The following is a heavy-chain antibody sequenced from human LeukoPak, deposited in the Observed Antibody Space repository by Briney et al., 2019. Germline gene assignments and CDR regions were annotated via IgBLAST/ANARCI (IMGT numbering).Heavy chain of an antibody. J-gene: IGHJ4*02. CDR2: IYYSGST. D-gene: IGHD3-3*01. CDR3: ARALNYDFWSGFHY. Sequence: SETLSLTCTVSGGSISSYYWSWTRQPPGKGLEWIGYIYYSGSTNYNPSLKSRVTISVDTSKNQFSLKLSSVTAADTAVYYCARALNYDFWSGFHYWGQGTLVTVSS. CDR1: GGSISSYY. V-gene: IGHV4-59*01.